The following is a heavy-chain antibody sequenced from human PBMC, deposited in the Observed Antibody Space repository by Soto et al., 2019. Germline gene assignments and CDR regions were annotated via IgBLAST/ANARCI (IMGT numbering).Heavy chain of an antibody. CDR1: GGFISMYY. Sequence: SETLSLTCTVSGGFISMYYWSWIRQTPGKGLEWIGYIYHTGSTKNNPSLNSRVTISVDTPRNQFSLKLSSMTAADTAVYYCVRAAHYGDYVFEYWGQGILVTVSS. CDR3: VRAAHYGDYVFEY. V-gene: IGHV4-59*01. J-gene: IGHJ4*02. CDR2: IYHTGST. D-gene: IGHD4-17*01.